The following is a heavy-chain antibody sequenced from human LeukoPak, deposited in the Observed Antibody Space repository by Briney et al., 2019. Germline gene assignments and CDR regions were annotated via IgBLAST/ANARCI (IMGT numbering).Heavy chain of an antibody. Sequence: SETLSLTCTVSGDSISSGNYYWSWIRQPPGKGLEWIGYIHHSGSTYYNPSLNSRVTVSVDRSKNQFSLKMTSVTAADTAVYYCARDYHCGGGDCSWVDYWGQGTLVTVSS. CDR3: ARDYHCGGGDCSWVDY. J-gene: IGHJ4*02. CDR1: GDSISSGNYY. D-gene: IGHD2-21*01. V-gene: IGHV4-30-2*01. CDR2: IHHSGST.